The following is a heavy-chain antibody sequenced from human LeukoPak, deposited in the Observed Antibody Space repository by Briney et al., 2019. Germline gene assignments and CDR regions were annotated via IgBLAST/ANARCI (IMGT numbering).Heavy chain of an antibody. J-gene: IGHJ4*02. Sequence: PSETLSLTCTVSGYSISSGYYWGWIRQPPGKGLELIGFIYHSGTTYYNPSLKSRVTISVDTSKNQFSLRLTTVTAADPAVYYCAKLYGDYYHVFDYWGQGTLVTVSS. CDR1: GYSISSGYY. CDR2: IYHSGTT. D-gene: IGHD4-17*01. V-gene: IGHV4-38-2*02. CDR3: AKLYGDYYHVFDY.